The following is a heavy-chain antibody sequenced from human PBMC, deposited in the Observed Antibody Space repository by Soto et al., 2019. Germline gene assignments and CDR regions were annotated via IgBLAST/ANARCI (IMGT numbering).Heavy chain of an antibody. V-gene: IGHV3-74*01. D-gene: IGHD1-26*01. CDR2: INSDGSDT. J-gene: IGHJ4*02. CDR3: ARDWLSYEGSYLGY. CDR1: GYTFSTYW. Sequence: EVQLVESGGGLVQPGGSLRLSCAASGYTFSTYWMHWVRQAPGKGLVWVSRINSDGSDTDYADSVKGRFTISRDNAKSVLYLQMDSLGAEDTAVYYWARDWLSYEGSYLGYWGQGTLVTVSS.